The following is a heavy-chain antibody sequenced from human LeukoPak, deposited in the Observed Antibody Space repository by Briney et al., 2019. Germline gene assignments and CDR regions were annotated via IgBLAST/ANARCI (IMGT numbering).Heavy chain of an antibody. V-gene: IGHV3-66*01. Sequence: AGGSLRLSCAASGFTVSTSYMNWVRQAPGRGLEWDSIIYRDGNGNYADSVKGRFTISRVDSENTVYLQMNSLRAEDTAVYYCGRDLAKGAIGYWGQGTLVTVSS. CDR3: GRDLAKGAIGY. CDR2: IYRDGNG. CDR1: GFTVSTSY. J-gene: IGHJ4*02.